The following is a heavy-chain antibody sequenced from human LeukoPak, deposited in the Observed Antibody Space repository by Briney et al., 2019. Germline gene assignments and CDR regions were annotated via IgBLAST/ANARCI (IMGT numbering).Heavy chain of an antibody. CDR3: ARGYYDASGYHYEKAFDI. Sequence: SETLSLTCTVSGDSISSGGYYWSWIRQHPWKRLEWIGCISYTGHTYYNPSLRSRLTISADTSKNHFSLKLSSVTAADTAVYYRARGYYDASGYHYEKAFDIWGQGTMVTVSS. V-gene: IGHV4-31*03. CDR2: ISYTGHT. J-gene: IGHJ3*02. CDR1: GDSISSGGYY. D-gene: IGHD3-22*01.